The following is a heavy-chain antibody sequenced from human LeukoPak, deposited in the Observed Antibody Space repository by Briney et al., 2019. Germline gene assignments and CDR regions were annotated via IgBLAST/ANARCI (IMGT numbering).Heavy chain of an antibody. D-gene: IGHD3-3*01. CDR3: ASGVNYFDY. CDR1: GFTFSSYN. CDR2: MSSRSSYI. V-gene: IGHV3-21*01. J-gene: IGHJ4*02. Sequence: PGGSLRLSCAASGFTFSSYNMKWVRQAPGKGLEWVSSMSSRSSYIFYADSVKGRFTISRDNAKKSLYLQMNSLRAEDTAVYYCASGVNYFDYWGQGTLSPSP.